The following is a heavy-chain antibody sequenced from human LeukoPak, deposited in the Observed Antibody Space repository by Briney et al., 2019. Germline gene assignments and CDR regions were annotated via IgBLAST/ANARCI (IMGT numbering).Heavy chain of an antibody. CDR2: ISPGDTDI. Sequence: GESLKISCKASGYRFINYWIAWVRQMPGKGLEWMGIISPGDTDIRYSPSFQGQVTISADTSINTAYLQWPSLKASDTAMYYCARHHRVYGVLPDYWGQGTLVTVSS. V-gene: IGHV5-51*01. CDR1: GYRFINYW. J-gene: IGHJ4*02. CDR3: ARHHRVYGVLPDY. D-gene: IGHD3-10*01.